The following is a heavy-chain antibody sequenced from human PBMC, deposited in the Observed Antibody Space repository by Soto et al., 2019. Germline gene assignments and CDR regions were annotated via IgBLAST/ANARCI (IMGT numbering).Heavy chain of an antibody. Sequence: SETLSLTCGVSGGTVASSHLWSWVRQSPGGGLEWIGNVYHTGDTNFNPSLQSRVTISVDKSNNQFSLRLNSLTAADTAVYFCAREIVTAGGNNYFDPWGPGTLVTVYS. J-gene: IGHJ5*02. D-gene: IGHD2-21*02. CDR1: GGTVASSHL. V-gene: IGHV4-4*02. CDR3: AREIVTAGGNNYFDP. CDR2: VYHTGDT.